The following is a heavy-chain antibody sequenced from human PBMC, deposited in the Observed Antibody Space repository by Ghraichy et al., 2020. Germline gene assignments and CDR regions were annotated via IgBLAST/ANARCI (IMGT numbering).Heavy chain of an antibody. CDR1: GFTVSSNY. J-gene: IGHJ4*02. CDR3: ARDLGYCSSTSCWPTFYFDY. CDR2: IYSGGST. D-gene: IGHD2-2*01. Sequence: GESLNISCAASGFTVSSNYMSWDRQAPGKGLEWVSVIYSGGSTYYADSVKGRFTISRDNSKNTLYLQMNSLRAEDTAVYYCARDLGYCSSTSCWPTFYFDYWGQGTLVTVSS. V-gene: IGHV3-53*01.